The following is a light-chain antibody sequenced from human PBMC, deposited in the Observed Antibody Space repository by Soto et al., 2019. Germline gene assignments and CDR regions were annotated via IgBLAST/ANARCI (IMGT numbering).Light chain of an antibody. J-gene: IGKJ5*01. CDR1: QSVSSSY. CDR3: QQYGSSPIT. Sequence: VVLTQSPATLSLSPGERGSLSCGASQSVSSSYVAWYQHKPGLAPRLLIHDTSSRAIGIPDRLSGSKSGTNFTLTIRRMEREDVGMYYCQQYGSSPITFGQGTRLEIK. V-gene: IGKV3D-20*01. CDR2: DTS.